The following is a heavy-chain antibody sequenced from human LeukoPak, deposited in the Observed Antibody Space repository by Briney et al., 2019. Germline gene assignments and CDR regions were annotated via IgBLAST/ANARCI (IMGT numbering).Heavy chain of an antibody. CDR1: GFTFSSYW. CDR2: INSDGSST. V-gene: IGHV3-74*01. J-gene: IGHJ6*03. Sequence: PGGSLRLSCAASGFTFSSYWMHWVRQAPGKGLVWVSRINSDGSSTSYADSVKGRFTISRDNAKNTLYLQTNSLRAEDTAVYYCARDGTEIQLWLGYYYYMDVWGKGTTVTVSS. CDR3: ARDGTEIQLWLGYYYYMDV. D-gene: IGHD5-18*01.